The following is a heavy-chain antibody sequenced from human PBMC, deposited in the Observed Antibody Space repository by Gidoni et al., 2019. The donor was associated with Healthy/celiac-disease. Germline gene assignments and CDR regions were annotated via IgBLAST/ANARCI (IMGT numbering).Heavy chain of an antibody. CDR3: AKDWRYYDSSGYLDS. Sequence: QVQLVEAGGGVVQPGRSLRRSCAAAVIPCRSFGMHWVRRPPGQGLEWGAVISYDGTIKYYADSVKGRFTFSRDNSKNTLYLQMHSLRTEDTAVYYCAKDWRYYDSSGYLDSWGQGSLVTVSS. V-gene: IGHV3-30*18. J-gene: IGHJ4*02. D-gene: IGHD3-22*01. CDR1: VIPCRSFG. CDR2: ISYDGTIK.